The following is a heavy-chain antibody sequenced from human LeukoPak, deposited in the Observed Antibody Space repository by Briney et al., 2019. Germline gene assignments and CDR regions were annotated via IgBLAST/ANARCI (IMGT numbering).Heavy chain of an antibody. Sequence: ASVKVSCKASGYTFTNYYMHWVRQAPGQGLEWMGLINPSDGSTSYAQKFQGRVTMTRDTSTSTVYMELSSLGSEDTAVYYCARPSSPKGYYFHYWGQGTLVTVSS. V-gene: IGHV1-46*01. CDR3: ARPSSPKGYYFHY. CDR1: GYTFTNYY. CDR2: INPSDGST. J-gene: IGHJ4*02.